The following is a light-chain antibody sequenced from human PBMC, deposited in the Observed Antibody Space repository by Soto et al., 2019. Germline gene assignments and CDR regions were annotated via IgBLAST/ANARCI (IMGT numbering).Light chain of an antibody. CDR2: EGS. CDR3: CSYAGGGTFVL. V-gene: IGLV2-23*01. CDR1: SSDVGSYNL. Sequence: QSALTQPASVSGSPGQSITISCTGTSSDVGSYNLVSWYQQHPGKAPKLMIYEGSKRPSGVSNRFSGSKSGSTASLTISGLQAEDEADYYCCSYAGGGTFVLFGGGTKLTVL. J-gene: IGLJ2*01.